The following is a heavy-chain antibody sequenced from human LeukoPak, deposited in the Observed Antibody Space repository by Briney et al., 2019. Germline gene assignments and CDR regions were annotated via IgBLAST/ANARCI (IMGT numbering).Heavy chain of an antibody. CDR3: ARTTLLYFDWSPDAFDI. CDR2: INHSGST. Sequence: GSLRLSCEASGFTFTTYSMTWVRQPPGKGLEWIGEINHSGSTNYNPSLKSRVTISVDTSKNQFSLKLSSVTAADTAVYYCARTTLLYFDWSPDAFDIWGQGTMVTVSS. V-gene: IGHV4-34*01. D-gene: IGHD3-9*01. CDR1: GFTFTTYS. J-gene: IGHJ3*02.